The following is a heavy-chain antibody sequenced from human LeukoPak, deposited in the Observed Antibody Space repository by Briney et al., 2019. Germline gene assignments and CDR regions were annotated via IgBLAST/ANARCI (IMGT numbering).Heavy chain of an antibody. CDR2: IYHSGST. V-gene: IGHV4-59*12. CDR1: GGSISSYY. Sequence: SETXSLTCTVSGGSISSYYWSWIRQPPGKGLEWIGYIYHSGSTYYNPSLKSRVTISVDRSKNQFSLKLSSVTAADTAVYYCARAPGVMAEGYYYYYMDVWGKGTTVTVSS. J-gene: IGHJ6*03. D-gene: IGHD3-16*01. CDR3: ARAPGVMAEGYYYYYMDV.